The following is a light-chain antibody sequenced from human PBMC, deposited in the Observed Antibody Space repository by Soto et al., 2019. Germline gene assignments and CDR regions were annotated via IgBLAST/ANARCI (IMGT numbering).Light chain of an antibody. CDR3: QQRNIWPPVT. CDR2: GAF. Sequence: EIVLTQSPATLSLSPGERATLSCRASPSVTNYLAWYQQKPGQAPRLVINGAFNRATGIPARFSGSGSGTDFTLTISSLEPEDFAVYYCQQRNIWPPVTFGQGTRLEI. J-gene: IGKJ5*01. CDR1: PSVTNY. V-gene: IGKV3-11*01.